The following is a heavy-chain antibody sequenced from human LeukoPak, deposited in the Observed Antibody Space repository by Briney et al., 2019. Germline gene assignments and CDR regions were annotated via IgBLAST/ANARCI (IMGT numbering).Heavy chain of an antibody. J-gene: IGHJ4*01. CDR1: GGSIDSSSYY. V-gene: IGHV4-39*01. D-gene: IGHD3-22*01. CDR3: SRLKSYYYGSTGYYDY. CDR2: LFYTGTT. Sequence: PSETLSLTCIVSGGSIDSSSYYWAWIRQSPGKGLEWIGSLFYTGTTYYSPSLKSRVTISVDTSRTQFSLQLSSVTASDAAVYYCSRLKSYYYGSTGYYDYWGQGTLVTVSS.